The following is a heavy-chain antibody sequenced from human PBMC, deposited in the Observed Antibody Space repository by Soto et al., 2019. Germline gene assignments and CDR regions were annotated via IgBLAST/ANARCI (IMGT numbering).Heavy chain of an antibody. CDR2: INAGNGNT. J-gene: IGHJ5*02. D-gene: IGHD3-22*01. CDR1: GYTFTSYA. V-gene: IGHV1-3*01. CDR3: ARFGPDSSGYYP. Sequence: ASVKVSCKASGYTFTSYAMHWVRQAPGQRLEWMGWINAGNGNTKYSQKFQGRVTITRDTSASTAYMELSSLRSEDTAVYYCARFGPDSSGYYPWGQGTLVTVSS.